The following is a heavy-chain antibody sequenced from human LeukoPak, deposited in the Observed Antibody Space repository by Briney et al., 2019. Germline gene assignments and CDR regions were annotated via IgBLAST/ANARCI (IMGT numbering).Heavy chain of an antibody. Sequence: SVKVSCKASGYTFTSSGVSWVRQAPGQGLEWMGWISAYNGDINYAQKFQGRVTVTRDTSTSTVHMELSGLRSEDTAVYYCARDQEAFDYWGQGTLVTVSS. CDR3: ARDQEAFDY. J-gene: IGHJ4*02. V-gene: IGHV1-18*01. CDR2: ISAYNGDI. CDR1: GYTFTSSG.